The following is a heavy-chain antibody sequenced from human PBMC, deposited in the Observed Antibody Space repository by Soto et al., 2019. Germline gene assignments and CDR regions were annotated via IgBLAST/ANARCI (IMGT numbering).Heavy chain of an antibody. CDR1: GYTFPRYA. V-gene: IGHV1-3*01. J-gene: IGHJ4*02. D-gene: IGHD2-21*02. CDR2: INAGDGIT. Sequence: QVQFEQSGAEVKKPGASVKVSCRASGYTFPRYAVHWIRQAPGQSLEWMGWINAGDGITQYSENFQDRLTLTSDTSATTAYMELSSLKSEDTAVYYCARDRAYCGGDCSYLDYWGQGTLVTVSS. CDR3: ARDRAYCGGDCSYLDY.